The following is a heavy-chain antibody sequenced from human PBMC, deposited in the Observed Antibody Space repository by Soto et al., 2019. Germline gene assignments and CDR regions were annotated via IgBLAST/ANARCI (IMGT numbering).Heavy chain of an antibody. CDR2: TYYRSKWYN. Sequence: QTLSLTCAISGDSVSSNSAAWNWIRQSPSRGLEWLGRTYYRSKWYNDYAVSVKSRITINPDTSKNQFSLQLNSVTPEDTAVYYCARDSRYNWNKFPYCYYGMDVWGQGTTVTVSS. CDR3: ARDSRYNWNKFPYCYYGMDV. CDR1: GDSVSSNSAA. J-gene: IGHJ6*02. D-gene: IGHD1-20*01. V-gene: IGHV6-1*01.